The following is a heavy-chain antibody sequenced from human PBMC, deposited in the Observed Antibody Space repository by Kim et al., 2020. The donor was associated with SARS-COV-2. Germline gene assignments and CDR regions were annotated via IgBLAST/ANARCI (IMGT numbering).Heavy chain of an antibody. V-gene: IGHV1-3*01. CDR3: ARIYSSSWFGY. J-gene: IGHJ4*02. CDR2: T. D-gene: IGHD6-13*01. Sequence: TKYSQKFQGRVTITRDTSASTAYMELSSLRSEDTAVYYCARIYSSSWFGYWGQGTLVTVSS.